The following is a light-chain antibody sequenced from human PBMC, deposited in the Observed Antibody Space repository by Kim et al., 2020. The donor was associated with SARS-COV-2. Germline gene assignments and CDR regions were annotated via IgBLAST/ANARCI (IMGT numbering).Light chain of an antibody. Sequence: EIVMTQSPATLSVSPGERATLSCRASQSVSSNLAWYQQKPGQAPRLLMYGASTRATGIPARFSGSGSGTEFTLTISSLQSEDFAVYYCQQYNNWPPRSTFGQGTKLEI. CDR2: GAS. V-gene: IGKV3-15*01. J-gene: IGKJ2*02. CDR3: QQYNNWPPRST. CDR1: QSVSSN.